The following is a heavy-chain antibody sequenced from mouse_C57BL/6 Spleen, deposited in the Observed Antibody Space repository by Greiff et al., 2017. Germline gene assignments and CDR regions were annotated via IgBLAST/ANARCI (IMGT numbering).Heavy chain of an antibody. D-gene: IGHD2-14*01. Sequence: VQLQQPGAELVMPGASVKLSCKASGYTFTSYWMHWEKQRPGQGLEWIGEIDPSDSYTNYNQQFKGKSTLTVDKSSSTAYMQLSSLTSEDSAVYYCARMAGLRGTYWYFDVWGTGTTVTVSS. CDR2: IDPSDSYT. V-gene: IGHV1-69*01. CDR1: GYTFTSYW. J-gene: IGHJ1*03. CDR3: ARMAGLRGTYWYFDV.